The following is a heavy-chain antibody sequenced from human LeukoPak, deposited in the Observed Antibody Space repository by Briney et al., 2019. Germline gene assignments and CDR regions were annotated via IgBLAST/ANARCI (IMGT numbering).Heavy chain of an antibody. CDR3: ARDPLSNLLWFGELLSNYYYYGMDV. CDR2: ISAYNGNT. J-gene: IGHJ6*02. Sequence: ASVKVSCKASGYTFTSYGISWVRQAPGQGLDWMGWISAYNGNTNYAQKLQGRVTMTTDTSTSTAYMELRSLRSDDTAVYYCARDPLSNLLWFGELLSNYYYYGMDVWGQGTTVTVSS. CDR1: GYTFTSYG. V-gene: IGHV1-18*01. D-gene: IGHD3-10*01.